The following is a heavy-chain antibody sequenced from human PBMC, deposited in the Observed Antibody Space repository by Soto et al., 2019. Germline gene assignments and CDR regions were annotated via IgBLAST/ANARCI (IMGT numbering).Heavy chain of an antibody. V-gene: IGHV4-31*03. CDR2: IYYSGGT. Sequence: QVQLQESGPGLVKPSQTLSLTCTVSGGSISSGGYYWSWIRPHPGKGLEWIGYIYYSGGTCYNPSLKSRVTTSVDTSKYRFSLKLSCVTAADTAVYYCERAPRYPAYWGQGTLVTVSS. CDR1: GGSISSGGYY. J-gene: IGHJ4*02. D-gene: IGHD3-9*01. CDR3: ERAPRYPAY.